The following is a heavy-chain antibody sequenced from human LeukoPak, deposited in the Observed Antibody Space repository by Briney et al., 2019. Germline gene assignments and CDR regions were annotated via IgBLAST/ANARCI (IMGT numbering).Heavy chain of an antibody. J-gene: IGHJ4*02. Sequence: ASVKVSCKASGYTFTSYAMHWVRQAPGQRLEWMGRINAGNGNTKYSQKFQGRVTITRDTSASTAYMELSSLRSEDTAVYYCARGHSKGGYSDYWGQGTLVTVSS. CDR2: INAGNGNT. V-gene: IGHV1-3*01. D-gene: IGHD3-22*01. CDR1: GYTFTSYA. CDR3: ARGHSKGGYSDY.